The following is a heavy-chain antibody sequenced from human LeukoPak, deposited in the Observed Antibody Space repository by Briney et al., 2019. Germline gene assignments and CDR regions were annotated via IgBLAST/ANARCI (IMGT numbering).Heavy chain of an antibody. CDR1: GFTFSRYA. CDR3: AKVYYDGSGSYYPFDY. CDR2: IWYDGSSK. Sequence: GGSLRLSCAASGFTFSRYAMPWVRQAPGKGLGWVAVIWYDGSSKYYADSVKGRFTISRDNSKNTLYLEMNSLRAEDTALYYCAKVYYDGSGSYYPFDYWGQGTLVTVSS. V-gene: IGHV3-33*06. J-gene: IGHJ4*02. D-gene: IGHD3-10*01.